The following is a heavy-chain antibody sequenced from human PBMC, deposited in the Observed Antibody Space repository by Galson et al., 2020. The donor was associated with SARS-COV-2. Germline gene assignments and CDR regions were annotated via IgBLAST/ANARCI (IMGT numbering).Heavy chain of an antibody. J-gene: IGHJ4*02. CDR1: GSSVTNSYYY. D-gene: IGHD2-15*01. V-gene: IGHV4-39*01. CDR3: ARHPGPSVRYCNGGSCYIY. Sequence: ASETLSLTCTVSGSSVTNSYYYWTWIRQPPGKGLQWIGSLSYSGSTSYSPSLQRRVTISVETTTNQFSLRLTSVTAADTAVYFCARHPGPSVRYCNGGSCYIYWGQGTLVAVSS. CDR2: LSYSGST.